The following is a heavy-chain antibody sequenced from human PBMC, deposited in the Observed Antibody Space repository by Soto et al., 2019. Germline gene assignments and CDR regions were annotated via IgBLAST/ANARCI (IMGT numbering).Heavy chain of an antibody. CDR2: IKSNGTVT. V-gene: IGHV3-74*01. CDR3: ARENYDFWSGYYLDY. J-gene: IGHJ4*02. D-gene: IGHD3-3*01. CDR1: GITFSTYR. Sequence: EVQLVESGGGLVQPGGSLRLSCVVSGITFSTYRMHWVRQAPGKGLEWVSHIKSNGTVTHYTDSVRGRFIISRDNAKNTLCLQMKSLRSEDTAVYYCARENYDFWSGYYLDYWGQLTLVSVSS.